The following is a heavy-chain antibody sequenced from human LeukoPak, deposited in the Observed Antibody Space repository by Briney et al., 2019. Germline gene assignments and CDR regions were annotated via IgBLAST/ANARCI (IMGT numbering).Heavy chain of an antibody. V-gene: IGHV3-64*01. CDR2: ISRSGGNT. CDR3: ARVGDRSGNGYSH. J-gene: IGHJ4*02. D-gene: IGHD2-2*03. Sequence: GGSLRLSCAASGFTFSSYGMGWVRQAPGKGLEFVSAISRSGGNTYYANSVKGRFTISRDTSKNTLYLQVGSLRVEDMAVYYCARVGDRSGNGYSHWGQGTLVTVSS. CDR1: GFTFSSYG.